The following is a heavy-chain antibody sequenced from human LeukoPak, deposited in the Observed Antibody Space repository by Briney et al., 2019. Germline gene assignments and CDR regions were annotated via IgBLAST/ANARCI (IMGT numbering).Heavy chain of an antibody. J-gene: IGHJ4*02. V-gene: IGHV3-21*01. Sequence: GGSLRLSCAASGFTFSSYSMNWVRQAPGKGLEWVSSISSSSSYIYYADSVKGRFTISRDNAKNSLYLQMNNLRAEDTALYYCVRGAGFLLDYWGQGTLVTVSS. D-gene: IGHD3-9*01. CDR2: ISSSSSYI. CDR3: VRGAGFLLDY. CDR1: GFTFSSYS.